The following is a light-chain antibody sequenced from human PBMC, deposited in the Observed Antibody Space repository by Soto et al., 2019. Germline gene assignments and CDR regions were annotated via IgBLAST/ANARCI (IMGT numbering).Light chain of an antibody. J-gene: IGKJ5*01. CDR2: GAS. V-gene: IGKV3D-20*02. CDR3: QQRHMWPMT. Sequence: TVLTPSRCTLSLTAGERAPLSCRASQSLSSSWLAWYQQKPGQAPRLLIYGASSRATGIPDRFSGSGSGTDFTLTISSLEPEDSAVYYCQQRHMWPMTFGQGTRLEIK. CDR1: QSLSSSW.